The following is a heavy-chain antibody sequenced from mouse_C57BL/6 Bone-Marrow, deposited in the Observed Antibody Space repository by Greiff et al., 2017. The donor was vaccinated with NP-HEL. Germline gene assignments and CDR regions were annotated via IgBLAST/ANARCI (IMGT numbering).Heavy chain of an antibody. D-gene: IGHD1-1*01. Sequence: QVQLKEPGPELVRPGASVKISCKASGYAFSSSWMNWVKQRPGKGLEWIGRIYPGDGDTNYNGKFKGKATLTADKSSSTAYMQLSSLTSEDSAVYFCARLDCYYGRSYSDYWGQGTTLTVSS. CDR3: ARLDCYYGRSYSDY. V-gene: IGHV1-82*01. CDR2: IYPGDGDT. CDR1: GYAFSSSW. J-gene: IGHJ2*01.